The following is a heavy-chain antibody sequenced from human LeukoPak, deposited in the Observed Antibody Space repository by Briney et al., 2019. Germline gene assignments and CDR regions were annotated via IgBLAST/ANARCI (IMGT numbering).Heavy chain of an antibody. D-gene: IGHD3-10*01. CDR2: NNSDGSSI. CDR1: GFTFSSHW. CDR3: ARAVTTITMVRGVIPSPDY. J-gene: IGHJ4*02. V-gene: IGHV3-74*01. Sequence: GGSLRLPCAASGFTFSSHWIHWVRHAPGKGLVWVSRNNSDGSSISYADSVKGRFTISRDNSKNTLYLQMNSLRAEDTAVYYCARAVTTITMVRGVIPSPDYWGQGTLVTVSS.